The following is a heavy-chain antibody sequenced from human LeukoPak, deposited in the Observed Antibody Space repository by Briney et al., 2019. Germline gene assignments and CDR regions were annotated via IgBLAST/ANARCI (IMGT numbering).Heavy chain of an antibody. D-gene: IGHD3-22*01. J-gene: IGHJ4*02. CDR1: GGTFSSYA. CDR3: ARVRDDSSGYYHPLFDY. CDR2: IIPIFGTA. Sequence: SVKVSCKASGGTFSSYAISWVRQAPGQGLEWMGGIIPIFGTANYAQKFQGRVTITADESTSTAYMELSSLRSEDTAVYYCARVRDDSSGYYHPLFDYWGQGTLVTVSS. V-gene: IGHV1-69*01.